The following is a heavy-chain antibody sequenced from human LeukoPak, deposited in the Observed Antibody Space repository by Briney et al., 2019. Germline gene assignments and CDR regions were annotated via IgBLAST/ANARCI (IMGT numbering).Heavy chain of an antibody. CDR1: GDSISSYY. D-gene: IGHD1-26*01. J-gene: IGHJ6*02. Sequence: SETLSLTCTVSGDSISSYYWSWIRQPPGKGLEWIGYIYYSGSTNYNPSLKSRVTISVATSKNQFSLRLSSVTAADTAVYYCARDRSGSYSRYYYYGMDVWGQGTTVTVSS. CDR2: IYYSGST. V-gene: IGHV4-59*01. CDR3: ARDRSGSYSRYYYYGMDV.